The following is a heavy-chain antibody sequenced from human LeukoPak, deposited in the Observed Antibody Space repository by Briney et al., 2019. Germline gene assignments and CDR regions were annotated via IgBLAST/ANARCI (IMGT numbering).Heavy chain of an antibody. CDR3: ARTKYYYDSSGYYYYYYYMDV. CDR2: INHSGST. D-gene: IGHD3-22*01. V-gene: IGHV4-34*01. Sequence: SETLSLTCAVYGGSFSGYYWSWIRQPPGKGLEWTGEINHSGSTNYNPSLKSRVTISVDTSKNQFSLKLSSVTAADTAVYYCARTKYYYDSSGYYYYYYYMDVWGKGTTVTISS. CDR1: GGSFSGYY. J-gene: IGHJ6*03.